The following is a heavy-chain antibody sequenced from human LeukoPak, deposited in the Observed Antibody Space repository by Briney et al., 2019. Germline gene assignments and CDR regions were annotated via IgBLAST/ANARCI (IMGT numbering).Heavy chain of an antibody. Sequence: SGTLSLTCTVSGGSISSYYWSWIRQPAGKGREWIGRIYTSGSTNYNPSLKSRVTMSVDTSKNQFSLKLSSVTAAETAVYYCARSPYYDFPTPYYFDYWGQGTLVTVSS. V-gene: IGHV4-4*07. CDR2: IYTSGST. CDR1: GGSISSYY. CDR3: ARSPYYDFPTPYYFDY. J-gene: IGHJ4*02. D-gene: IGHD3-3*01.